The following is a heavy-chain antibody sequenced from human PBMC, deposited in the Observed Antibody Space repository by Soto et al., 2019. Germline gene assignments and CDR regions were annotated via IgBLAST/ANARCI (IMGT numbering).Heavy chain of an antibody. CDR3: AKYDGFGDVYYYYMDV. J-gene: IGHJ6*03. Sequence: PGGSLRLSCAASGFTFSSYGMHWVRQAPGKGLEWVAVISYDGSNKYYADSVKGRFTISRDNSKNTLYLQMNSLRAEDTAVYYCAKYDGFGDVYYYYMDVWGQGTTVTVSS. D-gene: IGHD3-10*01. V-gene: IGHV3-30*18. CDR2: ISYDGSNK. CDR1: GFTFSSYG.